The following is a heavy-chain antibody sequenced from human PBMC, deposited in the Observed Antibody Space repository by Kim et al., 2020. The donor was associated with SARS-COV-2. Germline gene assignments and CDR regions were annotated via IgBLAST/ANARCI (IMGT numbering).Heavy chain of an antibody. Sequence: VKGRLPISEDNSKTTLYLQMNSLRAEDTAVYYCAKPYSSSWLGNWFDPWGQGTLVTVSS. J-gene: IGHJ5*02. V-gene: IGHV3-23*03. D-gene: IGHD6-13*01. CDR3: AKPYSSSWLGNWFDP.